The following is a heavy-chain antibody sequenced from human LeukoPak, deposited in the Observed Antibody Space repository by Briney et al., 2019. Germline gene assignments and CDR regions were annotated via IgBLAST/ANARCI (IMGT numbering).Heavy chain of an antibody. Sequence: GGSLRLSCAASGFTFSSYAMSWVRQAPGKGLEWVSSISGSGGSTYYADSVKGRFSISRENSKNTLYLQVNSLRAEDTAVYYCAKDHYYNNSGYHYVGPFGYWGQGTLVTVSS. CDR3: AKDHYYNNSGYHYVGPFGY. CDR2: ISGSGGST. D-gene: IGHD3-22*01. CDR1: GFTFSSYA. J-gene: IGHJ4*02. V-gene: IGHV3-23*01.